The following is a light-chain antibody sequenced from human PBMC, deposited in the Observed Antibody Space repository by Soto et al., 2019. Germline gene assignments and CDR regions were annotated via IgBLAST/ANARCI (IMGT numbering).Light chain of an antibody. V-gene: IGLV1-44*01. CDR2: SNN. CDR1: SSNIGSNT. CDR3: AAWDDSLHGHHG. Sequence: QSVLTQPPSASGTPGQRVTISCSGSSSNIGSNTVNWYQQLPGTAPKLLIYSNNQRPPGVPHRFSGSKSGTSASLAISGLQSEDEADYYCAAWDDSLHGHHGLGNGTKLTVL. J-gene: IGLJ1*01.